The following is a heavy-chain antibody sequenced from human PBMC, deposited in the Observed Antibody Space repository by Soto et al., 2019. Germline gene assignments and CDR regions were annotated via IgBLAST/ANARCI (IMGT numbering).Heavy chain of an antibody. D-gene: IGHD5-12*01. J-gene: IGHJ4*02. Sequence: GGSLRLSCAASGFTVSSDYMSWVRQAPGKGLEWVSVIYSGGSTYYADSVKGRFTISRDNSKNTLYLQMNSLRAEDTAVYYCARIVTTYLTLDYWGQGTLVTVSS. CDR2: IYSGGST. V-gene: IGHV3-53*01. CDR3: ARIVTTYLTLDY. CDR1: GFTVSSDY.